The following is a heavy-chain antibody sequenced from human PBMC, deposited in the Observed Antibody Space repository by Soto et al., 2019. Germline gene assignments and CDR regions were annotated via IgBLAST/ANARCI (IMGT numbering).Heavy chain of an antibody. V-gene: IGHV1-69*13. CDR2: IIPIFGTA. CDR1: GGTFSSYA. CDR3: ARGPRRDGYNWHY. J-gene: IGHJ4*02. Sequence: SVKVSCKASGGTFSSYAISWVRQAPGQGLEWMGGIIPIFGTANYAQRFQGRVTITADESTSTAYMELSSLRSEDTAVYYCARGPRRDGYNWHYWGQGTLVTVSS. D-gene: IGHD5-12*01.